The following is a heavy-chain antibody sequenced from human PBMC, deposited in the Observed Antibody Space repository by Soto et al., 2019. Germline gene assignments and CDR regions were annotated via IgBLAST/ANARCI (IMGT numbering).Heavy chain of an antibody. CDR1: GYTFRNFG. Sequence: QIQLLQSGAEVKKPGASVKVTCKASGYTFRNFGISWVRQAPGQGREWMGWISAYNANANYAQKFQGSITMTADTSTSTAYMELRSLRSDDTAVYYCARENSYFDYWGQGTLVTVSS. CDR2: ISAYNANA. V-gene: IGHV1-18*01. J-gene: IGHJ4*02. CDR3: ARENSYFDY.